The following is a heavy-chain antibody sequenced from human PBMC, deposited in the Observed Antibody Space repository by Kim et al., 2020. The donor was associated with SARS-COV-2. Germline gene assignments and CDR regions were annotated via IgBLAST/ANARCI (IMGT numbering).Heavy chain of an antibody. CDR2: ISASSNTI. CDR3: VRARAPDTARVVDAFDI. J-gene: IGHJ3*02. V-gene: IGHV3-48*04. D-gene: IGHD5-18*01. CDR1: GFTFSIYS. Sequence: GGSLRLSCAASGFTFSIYSMNWVRQAPGKGLEWVSYISASSNTIYYADSVKGRFPIFRDNAKNSLSLQMINLRAEDTAVYYCVRARAPDTARVVDAFDIWGQGTMVTVSS.